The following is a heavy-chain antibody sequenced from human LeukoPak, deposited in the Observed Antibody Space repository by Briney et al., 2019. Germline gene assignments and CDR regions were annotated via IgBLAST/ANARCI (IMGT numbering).Heavy chain of an antibody. CDR3: ARDLNYYDSSGYYGNFQH. CDR2: IIPIFGTA. V-gene: IGHV1-69*13. CDR1: GGTFSSYA. J-gene: IGHJ1*01. D-gene: IGHD3-22*01. Sequence: SVKVSCKASGGTFSSYAISWVRQATGQGLEWMGGIIPIFGTANYAQKFQGRVTITADESTSTAYMELSSLRSEDTAVYYCARDLNYYDSSGYYGNFQHWGQGTLVTVSS.